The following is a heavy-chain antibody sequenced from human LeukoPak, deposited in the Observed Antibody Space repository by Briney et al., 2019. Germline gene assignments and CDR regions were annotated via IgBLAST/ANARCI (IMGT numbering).Heavy chain of an antibody. CDR2: IIPILGIA. Sequence: SVKVSCKASGGTFSSYAISWVRQAPGQGLEWMGRIIPILGIANYAQKFQGRVTITADKSTSTAYMELSSLRSEDTAVYYCARASGQDPPTYYGMDVWGQGTTVTVSS. CDR1: GGTFSSYA. CDR3: ARASGQDPPTYYGMDV. J-gene: IGHJ6*02. V-gene: IGHV1-69*04. D-gene: IGHD3-10*01.